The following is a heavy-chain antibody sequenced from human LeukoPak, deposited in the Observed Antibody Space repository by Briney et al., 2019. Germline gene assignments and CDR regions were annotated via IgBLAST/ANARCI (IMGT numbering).Heavy chain of an antibody. Sequence: GGSLRLSCETAGFTFSSYVMHWVRRTPGKGLVWVSRISHDGIISYADSVKGRFTISRDNAKNTLTLQMNSLRVEDTTVYFCARDWVYKIDYWGRGTLVTVSS. D-gene: IGHD5-24*01. V-gene: IGHV3-74*01. CDR3: ARDWVYKIDY. CDR1: GFTFSSYV. J-gene: IGHJ4*02. CDR2: ISHDGII.